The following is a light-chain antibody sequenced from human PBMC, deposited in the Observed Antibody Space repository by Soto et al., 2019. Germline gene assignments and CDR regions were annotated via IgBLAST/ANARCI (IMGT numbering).Light chain of an antibody. CDR3: SSYTGSDVVV. CDR2: DVS. V-gene: IGLV2-14*01. Sequence: QSVLTQPASVSGSPGQSITISCTGTSNDVGGYNYVSWYQQPPGKAPKLMIYDVSNRPSGVSNRFSGSKSGNTASLTISGLQAEDEADYYCSSYTGSDVVVFGGGTKLTV. CDR1: SNDVGGYNY. J-gene: IGLJ2*01.